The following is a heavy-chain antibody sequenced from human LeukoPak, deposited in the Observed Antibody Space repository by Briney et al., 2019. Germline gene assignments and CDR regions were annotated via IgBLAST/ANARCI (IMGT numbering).Heavy chain of an antibody. CDR2: IWHDGNNR. CDR3: ARDSTETPLRY. J-gene: IGHJ4*01. V-gene: IGHV3-33*01. Sequence: GRSLRLSCAVSGFTFTNYGMHWVRQAPGKRLEWVAIIWHDGNNRYYADSVRGRFTISRDNSRNTVSLQMNSLRVEDSGLYYCARDSTETPLRYWGQGALVAVSS. D-gene: IGHD4-17*01. CDR1: GFTFTNYG.